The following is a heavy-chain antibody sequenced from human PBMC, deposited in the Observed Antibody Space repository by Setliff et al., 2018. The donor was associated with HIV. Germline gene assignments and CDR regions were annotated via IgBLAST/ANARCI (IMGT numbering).Heavy chain of an antibody. V-gene: IGHV3-48*04. CDR2: MDSETTV. Sequence: PGGSLRLSCAASGFTFSSYTINWVRQAPGKGLEWVSKMDSETTVQDVDAVKGRFTSSRDNTKKSLSLQMNNLRAEDTSCYYCARGAMVNYYYYFHMDVWGTGTTVTVSS. J-gene: IGHJ6*03. D-gene: IGHD5-18*01. CDR3: ARGAMVNYYYYFHMDV. CDR1: GFTFSSYT.